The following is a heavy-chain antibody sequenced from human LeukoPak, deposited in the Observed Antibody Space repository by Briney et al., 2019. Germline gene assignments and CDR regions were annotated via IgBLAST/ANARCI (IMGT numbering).Heavy chain of an antibody. CDR1: GYTFTSYG. CDR2: IIPIFGTA. V-gene: IGHV1-69*13. CDR3: ARDIDGVSGNLHWFDP. D-gene: IGHD3-10*01. J-gene: IGHJ5*02. Sequence: GASVKVSCTASGYTFTSYGISWVRQAPGQGLEWMGGIIPIFGTANYAQKFQGRVTITADESTSTAYIELSSLRSEDTAVYYCARDIDGVSGNLHWFDPWGQGTLVTVSS.